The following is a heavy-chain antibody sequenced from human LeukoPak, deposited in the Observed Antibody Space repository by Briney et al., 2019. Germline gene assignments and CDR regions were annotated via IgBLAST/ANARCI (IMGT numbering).Heavy chain of an antibody. V-gene: IGHV1-2*02. J-gene: IGHJ4*02. CDR3: ARGLADMSNSGWSPFDY. Sequence: ASVKVSCKASGYTYIHHYMHWVRQAPGQGLEWMGWINPKSGGTHYVQKFQGRVTVTRDTSVNTAYMEVSSLRSDDTAVYFCARGLADMSNSGWSPFDYWGQGTLVTVCS. CDR1: GYTYIHHY. CDR2: INPKSGGT. D-gene: IGHD6-19*01.